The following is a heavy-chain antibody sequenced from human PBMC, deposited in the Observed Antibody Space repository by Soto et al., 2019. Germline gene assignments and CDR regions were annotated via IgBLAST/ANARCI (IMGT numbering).Heavy chain of an antibody. D-gene: IGHD3-16*01. J-gene: IGHJ6*03. CDR3: ALGMFMDV. CDR2: IDSSGTT. Sequence: QVQLQESGPGLVKPSQTLSLSCSVSGVSITTSGHYWNWVRQRPGRGLEWFGYIDSSGTTYYNPSLKTRLAMSVEPSTNQISLKLSSVTAADTALYFCALGMFMDVWGRGTTVIVSS. V-gene: IGHV4-31*03. CDR1: GVSITTSGHY.